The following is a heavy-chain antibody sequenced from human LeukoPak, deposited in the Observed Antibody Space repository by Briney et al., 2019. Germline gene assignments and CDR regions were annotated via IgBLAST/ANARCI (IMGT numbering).Heavy chain of an antibody. J-gene: IGHJ5*02. Sequence: PSETLSLTCTVSGGSISTFYWNWIRQPPGKGLEWIGYIYYNGSTNYNPSLKSRVTISVDTSKNQFSLKLSSVTAADTAVYYCARVRYFDWLLSGVWFDPWGQGTLVTVSS. D-gene: IGHD3-9*01. CDR2: IYYNGST. CDR3: ARVRYFDWLLSGVWFDP. V-gene: IGHV4-59*01. CDR1: GGSISTFY.